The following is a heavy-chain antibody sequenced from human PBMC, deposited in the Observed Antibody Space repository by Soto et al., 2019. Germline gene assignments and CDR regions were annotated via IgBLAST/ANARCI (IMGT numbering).Heavy chain of an antibody. CDR2: IFHTGGT. Sequence: PSETLSLTCAVSASSISSAYFWGWIRQPPGKGLEWIATIFHTGGTYYNPSLKSRVTISVDTSNNQFSLRLNSVTAADTALYFCARTWLAGGTLADAFDIWGQGTMVTVSS. CDR1: ASSISSAYF. V-gene: IGHV4-38-2*01. D-gene: IGHD2-15*01. CDR3: ARTWLAGGTLADAFDI. J-gene: IGHJ3*02.